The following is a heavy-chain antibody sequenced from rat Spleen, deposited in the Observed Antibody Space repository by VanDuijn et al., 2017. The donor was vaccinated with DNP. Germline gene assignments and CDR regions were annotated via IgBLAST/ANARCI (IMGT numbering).Heavy chain of an antibody. CDR3: ARHPSYGYNYVFAY. V-gene: IGHV5-25*01. Sequence: EVQLVESGGGLVQPGRSLKLSCAASGFTFSNYDMAWVRQALTKGLEWVASISTSGGSTYYRDSVKGRFTVSRDNAKSTLYLQMDSLRSEDTATYYCARHPSYGYNYVFAYWGQGTLVTVS. CDR2: ISTSGGST. J-gene: IGHJ3*01. D-gene: IGHD1-9*01. CDR1: GFTFSNYD.